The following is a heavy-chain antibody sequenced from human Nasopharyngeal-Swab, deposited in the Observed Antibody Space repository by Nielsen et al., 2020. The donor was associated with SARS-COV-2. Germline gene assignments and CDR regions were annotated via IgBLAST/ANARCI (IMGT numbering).Heavy chain of an antibody. CDR2: FDPEDDET. D-gene: IGHD3-22*01. J-gene: IGHJ5*02. CDR3: ATDRRQYYYDSSGYYYWRGFDP. Sequence: ASVKVSCKVSGYTLTELSMHWVRQAPGKGLEWMGGFDPEDDETIYAQKFQGRVTMTEDTSTDTAYMELSSLRSEDTAVYYCATDRRQYYYDSSGYYYWRGFDPWGQGTLVTVSS. V-gene: IGHV1-24*01. CDR1: GYTLTELS.